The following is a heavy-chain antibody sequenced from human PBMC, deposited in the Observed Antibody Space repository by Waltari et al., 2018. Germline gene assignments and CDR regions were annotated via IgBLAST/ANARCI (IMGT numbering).Heavy chain of an antibody. CDR3: ARGSGWYLSVFPGEINLDY. D-gene: IGHD6-19*01. CDR1: GGSISSSSYY. CDR2: IYYSGST. Sequence: QLQLQESGPGLVKPSETLSLTCTVSGGSISSSSYYWGWIRQPPGKGLEWIGSIYYSGSTYYNPSLKSRVTISVDTSKNTLYLQMNSLRAEDTAVYYCARGSGWYLSVFPGEINLDYWGQGTLVTVSS. V-gene: IGHV4-39*01. J-gene: IGHJ4*02.